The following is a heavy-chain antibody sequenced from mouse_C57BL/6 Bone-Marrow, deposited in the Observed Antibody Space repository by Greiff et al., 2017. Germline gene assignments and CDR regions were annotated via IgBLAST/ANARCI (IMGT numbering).Heavy chain of an antibody. CDR2: ISNGGGST. J-gene: IGHJ4*01. CDR3: ARRPLYYDYDGYAMDY. Sequence: EVQLVESGGGLVQPGGSLKLSCAASGFTFSDYYMYWVRQTPEKRLEWVAYISNGGGSTYYPDNVKGRFTISRDNAKNTLYLQMSRLKSEDSAMYYCARRPLYYDYDGYAMDYWGQGTSVTVSS. D-gene: IGHD2-4*01. V-gene: IGHV5-12*01. CDR1: GFTFSDYY.